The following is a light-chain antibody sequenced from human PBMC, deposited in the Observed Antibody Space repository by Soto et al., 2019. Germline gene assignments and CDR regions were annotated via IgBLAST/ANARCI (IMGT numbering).Light chain of an antibody. CDR2: DVS. V-gene: IGLV2-14*01. J-gene: IGLJ1*01. CDR1: SRDGGGYNY. Sequence: LTNPVSGNGVPGQVLPIFCTGNSRDGGGYNYVSWYQQHPGKAPKLMIYDVSNRPSGVSNRFSGSKSGNTASLTISGLQAEDEADYYCSSYTSSSTLGVFGTGTKVTVL. CDR3: SSYTSSSTLGV.